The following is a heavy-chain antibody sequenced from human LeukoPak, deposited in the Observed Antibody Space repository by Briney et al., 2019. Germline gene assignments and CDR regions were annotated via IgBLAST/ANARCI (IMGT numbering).Heavy chain of an antibody. CDR3: ASPGSSISSRLGN. CDR2: VYPLDSET. D-gene: IGHD6-6*01. Sequence: GESLKISCQTSGYSFNTFMIAWVRQAPGRGLEWMGLVYPLDSETRYGPSFQGQVTISADKSTSSAFLQWDSLKASDTAMYYCASPGSSISSRLGNWGQGTLVTVSS. V-gene: IGHV5-51*01. J-gene: IGHJ4*02. CDR1: GYSFNTFM.